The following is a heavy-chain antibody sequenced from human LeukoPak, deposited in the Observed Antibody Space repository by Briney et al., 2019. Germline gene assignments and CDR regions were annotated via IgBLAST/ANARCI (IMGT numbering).Heavy chain of an antibody. CDR2: IYYSGST. Sequence: SETLSLTCTVSGGSISSYYWSWIRQPPGKGLEWIGYIYYSGSTNYNPSLKSRVTISVDTSKNQFSLKLSSVTAADTAVYYCARAESYCSSTSCYYYFDYWGQGTLDTVSS. J-gene: IGHJ4*02. CDR1: GGSISSYY. CDR3: ARAESYCSSTSCYYYFDY. D-gene: IGHD2-2*01. V-gene: IGHV4-59*01.